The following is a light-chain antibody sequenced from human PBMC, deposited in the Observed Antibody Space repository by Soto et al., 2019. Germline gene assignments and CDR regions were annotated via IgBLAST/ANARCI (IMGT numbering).Light chain of an antibody. Sequence: QSVLTQPASVXGSPGQSITISCTGTSSDVGGYNYVSWYQQHPGKAPKLMIYDVSNRPSGVSNRFSGSKSGNTASLSISGLQTEDESDYYCSSYTGSSTYVFGTGTKV. CDR3: SSYTGSSTYV. V-gene: IGLV2-14*03. CDR1: SSDVGGYNY. CDR2: DVS. J-gene: IGLJ1*01.